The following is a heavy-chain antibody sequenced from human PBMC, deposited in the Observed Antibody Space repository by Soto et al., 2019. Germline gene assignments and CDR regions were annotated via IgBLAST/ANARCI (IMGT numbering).Heavy chain of an antibody. CDR1: GGSVSSGTYY. CDR2: IYYIGST. CDR3: ARESSGDFDY. D-gene: IGHD3-22*01. V-gene: IGHV4-61*01. Sequence: QVQLQESGPGLVKPSETLSLTCTVSGGSVSSGTYYWSWIRQPPGKGLEWIGYIYYIGSTNYNPALKSRVTISVATSKNQFSLKLSSVTAADTAVYYCARESSGDFDYWGQGTLVTVSS. J-gene: IGHJ4*02.